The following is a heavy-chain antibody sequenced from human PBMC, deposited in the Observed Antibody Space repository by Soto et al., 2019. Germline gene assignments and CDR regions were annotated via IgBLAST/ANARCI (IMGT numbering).Heavy chain of an antibody. CDR1: GFAFSNYA. CDR3: VKDRDTALVEAIGTFDV. D-gene: IGHD5-18*01. V-gene: IGHV3-23*01. CDR2: ASINDVSDIST. Sequence: EVQLLQSGGGLVQPGGSLRLSCAASGFAFSNYAMSWVRQAPGKGLEWVSGASINDVSDISTYYVDSVKGRFTISRDNAKNTLYLQMSSLRAEDTAVYYCVKDRDTALVEAIGTFDVWGQGTMVIVSS. J-gene: IGHJ3*01.